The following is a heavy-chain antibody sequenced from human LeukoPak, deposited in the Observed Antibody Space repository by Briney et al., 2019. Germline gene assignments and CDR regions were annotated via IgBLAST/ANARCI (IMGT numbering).Heavy chain of an antibody. CDR2: IIPIFGTA. J-gene: IGHJ4*02. V-gene: IGHV1-69*13. Sequence: GASVKVSCKASGGTFSSYAISWVRQAPGQGLEWMGGIIPIFGTANYAQKFQGKVTITADESTSTAYMELSSLRSEDTAVYYCARQLRWDQYYFDYWGQGTLVTVSS. D-gene: IGHD4-23*01. CDR1: GGTFSSYA. CDR3: ARQLRWDQYYFDY.